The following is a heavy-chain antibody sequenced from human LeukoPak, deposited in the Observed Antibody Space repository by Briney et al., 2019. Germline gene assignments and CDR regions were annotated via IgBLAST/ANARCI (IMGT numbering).Heavy chain of an antibody. D-gene: IGHD3-22*01. CDR3: ARAVVLAYYYDSSGYLYNWFDP. V-gene: IGHV4-4*07. Sequence: SETLSLTRTVSGGSISSYYWSWIRQPAGKGLEWIGRIYTGGSTNYNPTLKSRVTMSVDTSKNQISLKLSSVTAADTAVYYCARAVVLAYYYDSSGYLYNWFDPWGQGTLVTVSS. CDR1: GGSISSYY. J-gene: IGHJ5*02. CDR2: IYTGGST.